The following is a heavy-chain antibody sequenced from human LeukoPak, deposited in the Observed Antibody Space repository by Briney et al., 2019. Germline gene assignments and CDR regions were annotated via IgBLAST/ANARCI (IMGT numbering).Heavy chain of an antibody. CDR3: AXPHRDSSGWRDAFDI. J-gene: IGHJ3*02. CDR2: IXXSGST. CDR1: GXSIXSXX. Sequence: SETLSLTCTVSGXSIXSXXXSXXXXPPXXXXXWXGYIXXSGSTNYNPSLRSRVTISVDTSKNQFSLKLSSVTAADTAVYYCAXPHRDSSGWRDAFDIWGQGTMVTVSS. D-gene: IGHD6-19*01. V-gene: IGHV4-59*08.